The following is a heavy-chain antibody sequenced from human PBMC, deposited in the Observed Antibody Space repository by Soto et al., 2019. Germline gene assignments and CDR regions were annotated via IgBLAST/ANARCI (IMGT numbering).Heavy chain of an antibody. D-gene: IGHD5-18*01. CDR2: TIPRFDSV. CDR1: GGTFSSYA. CDR3: ARGRGGQVPSRGYVYGMDV. Sequence: QVQLVPSGAEVKKPGSSVKVSCEASGGTFSSYAFSCVRQAPGQGPEWMGGTIPRFDSVNYAQKFPGRVSITADESTHTAYMELGSLTSDDAAAYYCARGRGGQVPSRGYVYGMDVWGQGTTVTVS. J-gene: IGHJ6*02. V-gene: IGHV1-69*01.